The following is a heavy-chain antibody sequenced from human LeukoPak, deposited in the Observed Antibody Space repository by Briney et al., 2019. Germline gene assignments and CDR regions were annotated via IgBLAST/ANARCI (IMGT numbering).Heavy chain of an antibody. V-gene: IGHV3-30*18. CDR3: AKALDPKYGDYGDY. D-gene: IGHD4-17*01. CDR1: GFTFSSYG. Sequence: RGSLRLSCAASGFTFSSYGMHWVRQAPGKGLEWVAVISYDGSNKYYADSVKGRFTISRDNSKNTLYLQMNSLTAEDTAVYYCAKALDPKYGDYGDYWGQGTLVTVSS. J-gene: IGHJ4*02. CDR2: ISYDGSNK.